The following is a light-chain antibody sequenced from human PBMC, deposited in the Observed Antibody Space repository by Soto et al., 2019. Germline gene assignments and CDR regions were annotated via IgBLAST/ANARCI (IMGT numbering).Light chain of an antibody. V-gene: IGLV2-18*01. CDR2: EVS. CDR1: SSDVGGYNR. Sequence: QSVLTQPASVSGSPGQSITISCTGTSSDVGGYNRVSWYQQPPGTAPKLMIYEVSNRPSGVPDRFSGSKSGKTASLTISGLQAEDEADYYCSLYISGSTYVFGTGTKLTVL. J-gene: IGLJ1*01. CDR3: SLYISGSTYV.